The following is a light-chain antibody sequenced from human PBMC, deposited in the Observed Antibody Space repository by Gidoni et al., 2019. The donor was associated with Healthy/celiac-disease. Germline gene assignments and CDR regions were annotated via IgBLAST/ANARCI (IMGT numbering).Light chain of an antibody. J-gene: IGKJ5*01. CDR2: AAS. Sequence: DIQMTQSPSSLSASVGDRVTITCRASQSSSSYLNWYQQKPGKAPKLLIYAASRLQSGVPSRFSGSGSRTDFTLTISSLQPEDFATYYCQQSYSTPITFGQGTRLEIK. CDR3: QQSYSTPIT. CDR1: QSSSSY. V-gene: IGKV1-39*01.